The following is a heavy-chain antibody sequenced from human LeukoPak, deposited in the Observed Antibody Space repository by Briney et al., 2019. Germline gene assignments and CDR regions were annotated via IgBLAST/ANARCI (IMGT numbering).Heavy chain of an antibody. Sequence: GGSLRLSCAASGFTFSSYAMSWVRQAPGKGVEWVSAISGSGGSTYYADSVKGRFTISRDNSKNTLYLQMNSLRAEDTAVYYCARGSYDILTGYYFSPYYYHGMDVWGQGTTVTVSS. CDR2: ISGSGGST. CDR3: ARGSYDILTGYYFSPYYYHGMDV. CDR1: GFTFSSYA. D-gene: IGHD3-9*01. V-gene: IGHV3-23*01. J-gene: IGHJ6*02.